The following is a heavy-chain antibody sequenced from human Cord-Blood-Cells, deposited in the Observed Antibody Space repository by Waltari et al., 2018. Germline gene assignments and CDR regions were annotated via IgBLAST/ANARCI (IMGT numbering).Heavy chain of an antibody. CDR2: IYYSGST. D-gene: IGHD6-13*01. CDR3: ASGYPESYSSSWYGWYFDL. V-gene: IGHV4-31*03. Sequence: QVQLQESGPGLVKPSQTLSLTCPVSGGSISSGGYYWSWIRQHPGKGLEWIGYIYYSGSTYYNPSLKSRVTISVDTSKNQFSLKLSSVTAADTAVYYCASGYPESYSSSWYGWYFDLWGRGTLVTVSS. J-gene: IGHJ2*01. CDR1: GGSISSGGYY.